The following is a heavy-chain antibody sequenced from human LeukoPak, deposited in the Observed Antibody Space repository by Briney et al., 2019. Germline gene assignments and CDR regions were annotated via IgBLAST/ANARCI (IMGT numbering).Heavy chain of an antibody. CDR1: GGSISSYS. D-gene: IGHD1-14*01. Sequence: SETLSLTCTVSGGSISSYSWSWIRQPPGKGLEWIGYIYSSGSTKYNPSLESRVTLSVDTSKNQFSLKLSSVTAADTAVYYCARSREGPMSTWNRNYNDYMDVWGKGATVPVSS. J-gene: IGHJ6*03. CDR3: ARSREGPMSTWNRNYNDYMDV. CDR2: IYSSGST. V-gene: IGHV4-59*08.